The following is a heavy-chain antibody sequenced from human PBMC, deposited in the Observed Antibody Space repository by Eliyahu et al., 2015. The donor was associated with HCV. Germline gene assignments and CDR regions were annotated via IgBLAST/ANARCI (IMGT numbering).Heavy chain of an antibody. CDR3: ARGDGPIVVVPAATNWFDP. Sequence: QVQLVQSGAEVKKPGASVKVSCKASGYTFTSYDINWVRQATGQGLEWMGWMNPNSGNTGYAQKFQGRVTMTRNTSISTAYMELSSLRSEDTAVYYCARGDGPIVVVPAATNWFDPWGQGTLVTVSS. V-gene: IGHV1-8*01. D-gene: IGHD2-2*01. CDR2: MNPNSGNT. CDR1: GYTFTSYD. J-gene: IGHJ5*02.